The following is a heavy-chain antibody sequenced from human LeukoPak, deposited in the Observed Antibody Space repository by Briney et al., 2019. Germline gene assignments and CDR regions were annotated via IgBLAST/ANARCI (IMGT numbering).Heavy chain of an antibody. CDR3: AREGYGILTGYRGAFDI. J-gene: IGHJ3*02. CDR2: IKQDGSEK. Sequence: GGSLRLSCAASGFTFSSYWMSWVRQAPGKGLEWVANIKQDGSEKCYVDSVKGRFTISRDNAKNSLYLQMNSLRAEDTAVYYCAREGYGILTGYRGAFDIWGQGTMVTVSS. CDR1: GFTFSSYW. V-gene: IGHV3-7*01. D-gene: IGHD3-9*01.